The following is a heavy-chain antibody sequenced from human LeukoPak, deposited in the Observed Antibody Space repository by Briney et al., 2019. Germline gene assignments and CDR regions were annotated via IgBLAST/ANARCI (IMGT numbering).Heavy chain of an antibody. J-gene: IGHJ4*02. CDR1: GFTFSSYA. V-gene: IGHV3-23*01. D-gene: IGHD3-9*01. CDR3: ARGADLTGYYRGAFDY. Sequence: GGSLRLSCAASGFTFSSYAMSWVRQAPGKGLEWVSAISGSGGSTYYADSVKGRFTISRDNSKNTLYLQMNSLRAEDTAVYYCARGADLTGYYRGAFDYWGQGTLVTVSS. CDR2: ISGSGGST.